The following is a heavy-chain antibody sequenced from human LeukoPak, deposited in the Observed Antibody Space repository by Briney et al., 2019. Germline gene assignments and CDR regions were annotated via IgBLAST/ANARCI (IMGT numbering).Heavy chain of an antibody. V-gene: IGHV4-4*02. CDR3: ASEYPDGESMITFGGVIAGTNAFDI. D-gene: IGHD3-16*02. J-gene: IGHJ3*02. CDR2: IYHSGST. Sequence: SETLSLTCAVSGGSISSSNWWSWVRQPPGKGLEWIGEIYHSGSTNYNPSLKSRVTISVDKSKNQFSLKLSSVTAADPAVYYCASEYPDGESMITFGGVIAGTNAFDIWGQGTMVTVSS. CDR1: GGSISSSNW.